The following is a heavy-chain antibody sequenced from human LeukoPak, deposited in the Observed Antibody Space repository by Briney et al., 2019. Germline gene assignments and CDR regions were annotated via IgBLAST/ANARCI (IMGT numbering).Heavy chain of an antibody. Sequence: GGALRLSCAASGFNFDTYGLGWVRQAPGKGLEWVSSISASGVTSESADSIKGRFTISRDNSRNTLYLQMESLRADDTAVYYCAKIDYCSGGGCYSKWFDYWGQGTLVTVSS. J-gene: IGHJ4*02. CDR3: AKIDYCSGGGCYSKWFDY. D-gene: IGHD2-15*01. CDR2: ISASGVTS. V-gene: IGHV3-23*01. CDR1: GFNFDTYG.